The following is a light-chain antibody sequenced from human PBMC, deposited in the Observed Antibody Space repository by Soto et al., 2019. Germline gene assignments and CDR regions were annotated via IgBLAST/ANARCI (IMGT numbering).Light chain of an antibody. Sequence: EIVLAQSPGTLCFSPGDRATLSCRASPTFSSNYLAWYQQKPGQAPRLLIYGASSRPTGIPVRFSGSGSGTDFTLTISRLEPEDFAVYYCQHYGSSPLTFGGGTKVDNK. V-gene: IGKV3-20*01. J-gene: IGKJ4*01. CDR1: PTFSSNY. CDR2: GAS. CDR3: QHYGSSPLT.